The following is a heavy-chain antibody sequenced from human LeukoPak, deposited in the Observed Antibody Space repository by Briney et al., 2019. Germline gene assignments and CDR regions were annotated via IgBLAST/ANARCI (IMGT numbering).Heavy chain of an antibody. J-gene: IGHJ4*02. V-gene: IGHV3-23*01. Sequence: PGGSLRLSCAGSGFTLGNYAMSWVRQAPGKGLERISAISGNGYNTYYADSVKGRFTISSESSGNTLYLQMHSLRAEDTAVYYCAKGVRLWFAFYFDYWGQGTLVTVSS. CDR1: GFTLGNYA. CDR2: ISGNGYNT. D-gene: IGHD3-10*01. CDR3: AKGVRLWFAFYFDY.